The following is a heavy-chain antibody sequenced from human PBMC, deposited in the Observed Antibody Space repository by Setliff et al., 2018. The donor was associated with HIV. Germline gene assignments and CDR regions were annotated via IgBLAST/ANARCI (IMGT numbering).Heavy chain of an antibody. V-gene: IGHV4-38-2*01. CDR3: ARRRDFDY. Sequence: KPSETLSLTCAVSAYSISGGYYWGWIRQPPGKGLEWIGSIYHSGSTYYNPSLKSRVTLSVDTSKNQFSLKLSSVTAADTAVYYCARRRDFDYWGQGTLVTVSS. J-gene: IGHJ4*02. CDR1: AYSISGGYY. CDR2: IYHSGST.